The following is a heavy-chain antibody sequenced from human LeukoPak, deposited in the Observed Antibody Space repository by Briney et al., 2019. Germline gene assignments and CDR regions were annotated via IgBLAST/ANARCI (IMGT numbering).Heavy chain of an antibody. D-gene: IGHD2-2*01. J-gene: IGHJ3*02. V-gene: IGHV3-13*01. CDR3: ARGRGEHQLLDDDGFDI. CDR1: GFTFSSYD. CDR2: IGTAGDT. Sequence: GGSLRLFCAASGFTFSSYDMHCVRQPRGKGLECVSVIGTAGDTYYPGSVKGRFTISRENAKNSLYLQMNSLRAGDTAVYYCARGRGEHQLLDDDGFDIWGQGTMVTVSS.